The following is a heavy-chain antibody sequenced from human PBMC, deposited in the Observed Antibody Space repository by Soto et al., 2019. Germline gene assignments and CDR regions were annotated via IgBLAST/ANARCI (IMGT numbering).Heavy chain of an antibody. J-gene: IGHJ4*02. Sequence: GASVKVSCKASGYTFTSYAMHWVRQAPGQRLEWMGWINAGNGNTKYSQKFQGRVTITRDTSASTAYMELSSLRSEDTAVYYCARGQGYCSGGSCFLSTFDYSGQGTLVTVS. CDR2: INAGNGNT. CDR3: ARGQGYCSGGSCFLSTFDY. CDR1: GYTFTSYA. V-gene: IGHV1-3*01. D-gene: IGHD2-15*01.